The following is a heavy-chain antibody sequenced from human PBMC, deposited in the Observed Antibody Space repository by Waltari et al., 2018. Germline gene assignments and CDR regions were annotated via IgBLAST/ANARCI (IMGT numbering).Heavy chain of an antibody. Sequence: QVQLQESGPGLVKPSETLSLTCTVSGGSISSYYWSWIRQPPGKGLEWIGYIYYSGSTNYNPSLKSRVTISVDTSKNQFSLKLSSVTAADTAVYYCARQLLPQIDGDYWYFDLWGRGTLVTVSS. V-gene: IGHV4-59*01. CDR3: ARQLLPQIDGDYWYFDL. CDR2: IYYSGST. J-gene: IGHJ2*01. D-gene: IGHD4-17*01. CDR1: GGSISSYY.